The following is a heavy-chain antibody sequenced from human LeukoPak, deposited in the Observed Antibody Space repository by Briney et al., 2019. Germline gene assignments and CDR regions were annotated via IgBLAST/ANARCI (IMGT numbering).Heavy chain of an antibody. CDR2: IYYSGST. Sequence: SETLSLTCTVSGGSISSNSHYWSWIRQPPGKGLEWIGYIYYSGSTNYNPSLKSRVTISVDTSKNQFSLKLSSVTAADTAVYYCAATIAARNYYYYGMDVWGQGTTVTVSS. CDR3: AATIAARNYYYYGMDV. D-gene: IGHD6-6*01. V-gene: IGHV4-61*05. CDR1: GGSISSNSHY. J-gene: IGHJ6*02.